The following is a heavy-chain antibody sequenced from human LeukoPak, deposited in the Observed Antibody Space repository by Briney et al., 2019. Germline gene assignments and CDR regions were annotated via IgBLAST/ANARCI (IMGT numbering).Heavy chain of an antibody. CDR3: ARESADPRGPVPYYYMDV. CDR1: GYSISSGYY. Sequence: SETLSLTCTVSGYSISSGYYWGWIRQPPGKGLEWIGSIYHSGSTYYNPSLKSRVTISVDTSKNQFSLKLSSVTAADTAVYYCARESADPRGPVPYYYMDVWGKGTTVTVSS. CDR2: IYHSGST. J-gene: IGHJ6*03. V-gene: IGHV4-38-2*02. D-gene: IGHD2-2*01.